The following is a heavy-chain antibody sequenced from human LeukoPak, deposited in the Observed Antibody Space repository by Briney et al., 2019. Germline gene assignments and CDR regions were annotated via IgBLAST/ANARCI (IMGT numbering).Heavy chain of an antibody. CDR1: GGSISTYY. CDR2: IWHRGRT. V-gene: IGHV4-59*08. CDR3: VRQSDLNWFDP. Sequence: SETLSLTCTVSGGSISTYYWSWIRQPPGKGLEWIGYIWHRGRTNYNPSLESRVTVSQDTSKNQFSLKLSSVTAADTAVYYCVRQSDLNWFDPWGQGTLVTVSS. D-gene: IGHD2-21*01. J-gene: IGHJ5*02.